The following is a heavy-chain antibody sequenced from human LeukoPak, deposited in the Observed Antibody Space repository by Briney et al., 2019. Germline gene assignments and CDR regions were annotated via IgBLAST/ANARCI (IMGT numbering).Heavy chain of an antibody. V-gene: IGHV3-21*01. J-gene: IGHJ5*02. CDR2: ISSSSSYI. CDR1: GFTFSSFA. D-gene: IGHD3-3*01. Sequence: GGSLRLSCAASGFTFSSFAINWVRQAPGKGLEWVSSISSSSSYIYYADSVKGRFTISRDNAKNSLYLQMNSLRAEDTAVYYCAREDTFYDFWSGRTYNWFDPWGQGTLVTVSS. CDR3: AREDTFYDFWSGRTYNWFDP.